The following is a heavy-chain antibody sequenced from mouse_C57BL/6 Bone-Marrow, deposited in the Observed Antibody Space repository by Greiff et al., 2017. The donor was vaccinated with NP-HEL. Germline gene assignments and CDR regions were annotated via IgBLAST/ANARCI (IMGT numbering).Heavy chain of an antibody. CDR2: IRNKANNHAT. D-gene: IGHD1-1*01. CDR1: GFTFSDAW. V-gene: IGHV6-6*01. CDR3: TSPYYGSRESLPGPSYYAMDY. Sequence: EVMLVESGGGLVQPGGSMKLSCAASGFTFSDAWMDWVRQSPEKGLEWVAEIRNKANNHATYYAESVKGRFTISRDDPKSSVYLQMNSLRAEDTGIYYCTSPYYGSRESLPGPSYYAMDYWGQGTSVTVSS. J-gene: IGHJ4*01.